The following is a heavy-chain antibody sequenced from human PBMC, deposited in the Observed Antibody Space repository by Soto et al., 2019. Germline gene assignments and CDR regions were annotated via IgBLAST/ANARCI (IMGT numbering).Heavy chain of an antibody. Sequence: GGSLRLSCAASGFTFSSYAMTWVRQAPGKGLEWVSGIGGSGGSTYYADSVKGRFTISRDNSKNTLYLQMNSLRAEDTAVYHCAKVFGYSYGYFLDYWGQGTLVTVSS. J-gene: IGHJ4*02. D-gene: IGHD5-18*01. CDR3: AKVFGYSYGYFLDY. V-gene: IGHV3-23*01. CDR1: GFTFSSYA. CDR2: IGGSGGST.